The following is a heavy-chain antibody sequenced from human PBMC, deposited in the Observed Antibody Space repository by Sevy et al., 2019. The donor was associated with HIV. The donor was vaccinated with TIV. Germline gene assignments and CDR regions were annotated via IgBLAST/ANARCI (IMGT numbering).Heavy chain of an antibody. J-gene: IGHJ4*02. D-gene: IGHD3-16*01. V-gene: IGHV3-48*03. CDR1: GFTFSSYE. CDR2: ISSSGSTI. Sequence: LSLTCAASGFTFSSYEMNWVRQAPGKGLEWVSYISSSGSTIYYAESVKGRFTISRDNAKNSLYLQMNSLRAEDTAVYYCARDGSLGELGVDYWGQGTLVTVSS. CDR3: ARDGSLGELGVDY.